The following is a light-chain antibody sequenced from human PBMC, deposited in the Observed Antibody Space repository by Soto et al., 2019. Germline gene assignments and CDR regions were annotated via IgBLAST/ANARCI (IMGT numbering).Light chain of an antibody. Sequence: EIVLTQSPGTLSLSPGEGATLSCRASQSVSSNYLAWYQQKPGQAPRLLIFGASSRASDVPDRFSGSGSGTDFTLTIKRLEPEDSALYYCQQCGGSPPYTFGQGTKLEI. CDR1: QSVSSNY. CDR2: GAS. J-gene: IGKJ2*01. CDR3: QQCGGSPPYT. V-gene: IGKV3-20*01.